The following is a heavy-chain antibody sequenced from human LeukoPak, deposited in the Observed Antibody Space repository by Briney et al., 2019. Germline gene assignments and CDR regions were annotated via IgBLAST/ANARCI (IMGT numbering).Heavy chain of an antibody. CDR2: IIPIFGTA. Sequence: SVKVSCKASGGTFSSYAISWVRQAPGQGLEWMGGIIPIFGTADYAQKFQGRVTMTGDTSTSTVHMELSSLTSEDTAVYYCVRDGLQTRYSWNDEGRKNWFDPWGQGTLVTVSS. J-gene: IGHJ5*02. CDR3: VRDGLQTRYSWNDEGRKNWFDP. D-gene: IGHD1-1*01. CDR1: GGTFSSYA. V-gene: IGHV1-69*06.